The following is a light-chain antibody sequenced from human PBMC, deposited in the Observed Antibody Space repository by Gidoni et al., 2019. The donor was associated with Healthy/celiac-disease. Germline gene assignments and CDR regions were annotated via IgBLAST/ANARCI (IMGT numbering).Light chain of an antibody. V-gene: IGLV1-44*01. CDR3: AAWDDSLNGHVV. CDR1: SSNIGSNT. Sequence: QSVLTQPPPASGTPGQTGTTSCSGSSSNIGSNTVNWYQQLPGTAPKLLIYSNKQRPSGVPDRFSGSKSGTSASLAISGIQSEDEADYYCAAWDDSLNGHVVFGGGTKLTVL. CDR2: SNK. J-gene: IGLJ2*01.